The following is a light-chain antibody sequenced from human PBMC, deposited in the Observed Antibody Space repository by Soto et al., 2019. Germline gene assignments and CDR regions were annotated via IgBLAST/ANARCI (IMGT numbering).Light chain of an antibody. V-gene: IGLV3-21*04. Sequence: SYELTQPPSVSVAPGRTAIITCGGSKVGSKSVHWYQQKPGQAPVLVIYYDVDRPSGIPERFSGSNSGDTATLTIASVEAGDEAHYYCQVWDGAPRHLGVGGGTKLTVL. CDR2: YDV. CDR3: QVWDGAPRHLG. J-gene: IGLJ2*01. CDR1: KVGSKS.